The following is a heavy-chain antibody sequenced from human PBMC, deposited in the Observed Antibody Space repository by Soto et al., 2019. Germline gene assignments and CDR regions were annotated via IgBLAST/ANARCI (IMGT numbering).Heavy chain of an antibody. CDR1: GGSISSYY. J-gene: IGHJ4*02. CDR2: IYYSGST. V-gene: IGHV4-59*01. D-gene: IGHD3-10*02. Sequence: SETLSLTCTVSGGSISSYYWSWIRQPPGKGLEWIGYIYYSGSTNYNPSLKSRVTISVDTSKNQFSLKLSSVTAADTAVYYCARTRFGELSLDYWGQGTLVTVSS. CDR3: ARTRFGELSLDY.